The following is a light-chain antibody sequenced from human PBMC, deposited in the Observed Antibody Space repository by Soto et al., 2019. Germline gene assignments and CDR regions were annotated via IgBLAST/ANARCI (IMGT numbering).Light chain of an antibody. CDR2: KAP. CDR1: QSISRW. V-gene: IGKV1-5*03. J-gene: IGKJ1*01. Sequence: DIQMTQSPSTLSASVGDRVTITCRASQSISRWLAWYQQKPGKAPNLLIYKAPTLQSGVPSRFSGGGSGTEFTLTISSLQPDDCGTYYCQQYNDRWTFGQGTKVEIK. CDR3: QQYNDRWT.